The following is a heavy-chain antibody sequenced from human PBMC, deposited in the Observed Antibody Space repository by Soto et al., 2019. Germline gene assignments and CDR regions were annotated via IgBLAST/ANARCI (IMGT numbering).Heavy chain of an antibody. CDR2: MNPDTGHT. D-gene: IGHD5-18*01. CDR3: ARVRKTRYTYESPGGPLSK. CDR1: GYIFTSYD. Sequence: QVQLVQSGAEVRQPGASVKVSCAASGYIFTSYDFSWVRQAAGQGLEWMGWMNPDTGHTGYAQRFQGRLTLTRNTSITTAYMELNSLTSDDTAIYYCARVRKTRYTYESPGGPLSKWGQGTLVTVTS. J-gene: IGHJ4*02. V-gene: IGHV1-8*01.